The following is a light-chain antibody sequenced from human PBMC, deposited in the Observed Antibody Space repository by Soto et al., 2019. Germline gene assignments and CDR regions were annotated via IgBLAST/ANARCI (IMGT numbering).Light chain of an antibody. CDR1: QSVGSN. CDR2: GAS. CDR3: QQYGSSPTT. V-gene: IGKV3-15*01. Sequence: EIVMTQSPATLSVSPGERAALSCRASQSVGSNLAWYQQKPGQAPRLLIYGASSRATGIPARFSGSGSGTEFTLTISSLQSEDFAVYFCQQYGSSPTTFGQGTKVDIK. J-gene: IGKJ1*01.